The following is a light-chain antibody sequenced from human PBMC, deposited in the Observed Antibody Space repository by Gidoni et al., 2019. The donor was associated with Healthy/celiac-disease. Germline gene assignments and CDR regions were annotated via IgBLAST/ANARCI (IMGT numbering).Light chain of an antibody. V-gene: IGKV1-39*01. CDR3: QQSEA. CDR1: QSLSSY. CDR2: AAS. J-gene: IGKJ1*01. Sequence: DIQMTQSPSSLSASVGDRVTITCRASQSLSSYLYWYQQKPGKAPKLLNYAASSLQSGVPSRFRGSGSRTDFTLTISSLRAEDFETYYCQQSEAFGQGTKVEIK.